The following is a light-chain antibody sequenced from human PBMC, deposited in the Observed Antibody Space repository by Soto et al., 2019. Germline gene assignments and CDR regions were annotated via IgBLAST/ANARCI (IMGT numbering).Light chain of an antibody. CDR3: QHYNSWPLIA. Sequence: EIVLTQSPVTLSVSPGERATLFCRASQSASTNLAWYQHKPGQAPRLLIYGASTRATAIPARFSGSGSGTEFTLTINILESEDFAVYYCQHYNSWPLIAFGQGTRLEIK. V-gene: IGKV3-15*01. CDR1: QSASTN. CDR2: GAS. J-gene: IGKJ5*01.